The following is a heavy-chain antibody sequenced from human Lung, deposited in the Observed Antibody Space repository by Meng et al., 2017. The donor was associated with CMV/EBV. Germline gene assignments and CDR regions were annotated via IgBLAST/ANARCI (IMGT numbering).Heavy chain of an antibody. V-gene: IGHV1-69*01. CDR3: ARDVPRAGGAGSQFDF. CDR1: GIVFSTFA. Sequence: SGIVFSTFAISWLRHAPGQGLEWMGGVVPLFGTANYAQKFQGRVTITADASTTTAYMELRSLKSEDTAIYFCARDVPRAGGAGSQFDFWGQGTLVTVSS. D-gene: IGHD6-13*01. J-gene: IGHJ4*02. CDR2: VVPLFGTA.